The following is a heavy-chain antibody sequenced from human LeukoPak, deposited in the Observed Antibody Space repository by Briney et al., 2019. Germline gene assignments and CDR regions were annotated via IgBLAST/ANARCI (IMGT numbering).Heavy chain of an antibody. CDR1: GLTGSHNY. Sequence: GGSLRLSCAASGLTGSHNYVSWVRQAPGKGPEWVSAIHTSGDTCYADSVKGRFTISRDTSKNTLYLQTNSLRVEDTAVYYCIVFGDSNHWGQGTLVTVSS. CDR2: IHTSGDT. CDR3: IVFGDSNH. V-gene: IGHV3-53*01. J-gene: IGHJ5*02. D-gene: IGHD4-17*01.